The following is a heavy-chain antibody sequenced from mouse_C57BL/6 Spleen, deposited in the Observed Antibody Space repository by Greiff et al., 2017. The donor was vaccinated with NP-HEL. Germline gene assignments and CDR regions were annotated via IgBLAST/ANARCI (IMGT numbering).Heavy chain of an antibody. CDR1: GYTFTSYG. V-gene: IGHV1-81*01. J-gene: IGHJ4*01. Sequence: QVHVKQSGAELARPGASVKLSCKASGYTFTSYGISWVKQRTGQGLEWIGEIYPRSGNTYYNEKFKGKATLTADKSSSTAYMELRSLTSEDSAVYFCATSTMVTTRAMDYWGQGTSVTVSS. CDR2: IYPRSGNT. D-gene: IGHD2-2*01. CDR3: ATSTMVTTRAMDY.